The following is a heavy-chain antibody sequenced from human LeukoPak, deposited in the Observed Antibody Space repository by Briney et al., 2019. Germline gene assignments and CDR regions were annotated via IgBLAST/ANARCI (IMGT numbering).Heavy chain of an antibody. J-gene: IGHJ3*02. D-gene: IGHD3-22*01. V-gene: IGHV4-34*01. CDR2: VGHSGSA. CDR3: ATRGDYSDTSGNSYDALDI. CDR1: GGSFSAYF. Sequence: SETLSLTCAVSGGSFSAYFWRWIRQPPGKGLEWIGDVGHSGSADYNPSLKSRVTISADPSKSRFSLKLTSVTAADTAVYYCATRGDYSDTSGNSYDALDIWGQGTMVTVSS.